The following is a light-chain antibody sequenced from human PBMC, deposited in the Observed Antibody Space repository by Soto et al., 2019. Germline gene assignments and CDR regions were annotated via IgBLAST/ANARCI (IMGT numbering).Light chain of an antibody. V-gene: IGKV3-20*01. CDR3: QQYGSSPWT. CDR1: QTIRSNY. J-gene: IGKJ1*01. CDR2: VAS. Sequence: ETVLTQYPGTLYLSPGERTTLSCRASQTIRSNYLAWYRQTPRQAPRHLIYVASNRDTGIADKFSGSGSGIDFTLIISRLEPEDFALDYCQQYGSSPWTFGQGTKVEIK.